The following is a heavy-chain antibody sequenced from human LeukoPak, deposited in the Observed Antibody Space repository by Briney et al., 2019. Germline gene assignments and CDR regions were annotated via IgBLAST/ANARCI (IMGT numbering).Heavy chain of an antibody. Sequence: GESLRISCKGSGYRFTSYWISWVRQMPGKGLEWMGRIDPSDSHTNYSPSFQGHVTISADKSISTAYLQWSSMKASDTAVYYCARRASFGVVLNWFDPWGQGTLVTVSS. CDR1: GYRFTSYW. CDR3: ARRASFGVVLNWFDP. J-gene: IGHJ5*02. V-gene: IGHV5-10-1*01. D-gene: IGHD3-3*01. CDR2: IDPSDSHT.